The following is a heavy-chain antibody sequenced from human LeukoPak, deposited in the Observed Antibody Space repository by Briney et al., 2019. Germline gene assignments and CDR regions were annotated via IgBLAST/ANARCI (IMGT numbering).Heavy chain of an antibody. Sequence: GGSLRLSCAASGFTFSSYSMNWVRQAPGKGLEWVSYISSSSNTIYYADSVKGRFTISRDNVKNSLYLQMNSLRAEDTAVYHCARVGIQLCVDYWGQGTLVTVSS. D-gene: IGHD5-18*01. J-gene: IGHJ4*02. CDR1: GFTFSSYS. V-gene: IGHV3-48*01. CDR2: ISSSSNTI. CDR3: ARVGIQLCVDY.